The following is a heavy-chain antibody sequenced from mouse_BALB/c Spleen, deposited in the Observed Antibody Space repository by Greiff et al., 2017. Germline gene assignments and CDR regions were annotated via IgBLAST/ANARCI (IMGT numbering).Heavy chain of an antibody. Sequence: QVQLQQSGAELVRPGASVTLSCKASGYTFTDYEMHWVKQTPVHGLEWIGAIDPETGGTAYNQKFKGKATLTADKSSSTAYMELRSLTSEDSAVYYCTGWLRPFAYWGQGTRVTVSA. V-gene: IGHV1-15*01. CDR1: GYTFTDYE. CDR3: TGWLRPFAY. D-gene: IGHD2-2*01. CDR2: IDPETGGT. J-gene: IGHJ3*01.